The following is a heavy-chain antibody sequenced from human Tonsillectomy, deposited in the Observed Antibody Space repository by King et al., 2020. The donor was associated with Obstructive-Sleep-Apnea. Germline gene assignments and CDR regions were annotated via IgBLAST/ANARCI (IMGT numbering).Heavy chain of an antibody. CDR2: ISYDGSNK. J-gene: IGHJ6*02. CDR1: GFTFSSYG. Sequence: VQLVESGGGVVQPGRSLRLSCAASGFTFSSYGMHWVRQAPGKGLEWVAVISYDGSNKYYADSVKGRFTISRDNSKNTLYLQMNSLRAEDTAVYYCAKDGLTGENYYYYGMDVWGQGTTVTVSS. D-gene: IGHD7-27*01. CDR3: AKDGLTGENYYYYGMDV. V-gene: IGHV3-30*18.